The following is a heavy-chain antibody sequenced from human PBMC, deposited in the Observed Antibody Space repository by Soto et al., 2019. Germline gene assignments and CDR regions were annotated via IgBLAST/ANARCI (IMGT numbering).Heavy chain of an antibody. J-gene: IGHJ5*02. V-gene: IGHV4-39*01. D-gene: IGHD6-13*01. CDR3: AGNGGISAAGTQGWFDP. CDR2: IYYSGHT. CDR1: GGSISLSGYY. Sequence: SETLSRTCALSGGSISLSGYYWVWIRQPPGKVLEWIGSIYYSGHTYFNVSLQNRVSISIDTSKHQFSLTLRSLTAADTAIYYCAGNGGISAAGTQGWFDPWGQGTLVTVSS.